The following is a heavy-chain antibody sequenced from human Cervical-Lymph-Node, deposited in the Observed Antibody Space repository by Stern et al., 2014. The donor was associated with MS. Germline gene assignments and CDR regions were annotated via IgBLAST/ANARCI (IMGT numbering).Heavy chain of an antibody. CDR3: ARMETGASGLFDV. V-gene: IGHV2-70*04. CDR2: IDWDDDI. D-gene: IGHD3-10*01. J-gene: IGHJ4*02. CDR1: GFSLTTSGMR. Sequence: QITLKESGPALVKPTQTLTLTCTVSGFSLTTSGMRVNWIRQSPGKALEWLARIDWDDDIYYNTSLRTRLTISKDPSKNQVVLTMTNMAPVDTATYYCARMETGASGLFDVWGQGTLVTVSS.